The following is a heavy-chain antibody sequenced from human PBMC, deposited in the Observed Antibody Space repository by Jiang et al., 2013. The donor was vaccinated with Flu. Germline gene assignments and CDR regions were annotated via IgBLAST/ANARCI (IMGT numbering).Heavy chain of an antibody. CDR2: IDWDDDK. CDR3: ARTRRDPDKTSYSIDY. CDR1: GFSLITTGTC. V-gene: IGHV2-70*11. J-gene: IGHJ4*02. Sequence: KPTQTLTLTCTFSGFSLITTGTCVSWIRQPPREGPLEWLARIDWDDDKHYSTSLKTRLTVSKDTSENQVVLTLTNMDPVDTATYYCARTRRDPDKTSYSIDYWGQGTLVTVSS. D-gene: IGHD3-9*01.